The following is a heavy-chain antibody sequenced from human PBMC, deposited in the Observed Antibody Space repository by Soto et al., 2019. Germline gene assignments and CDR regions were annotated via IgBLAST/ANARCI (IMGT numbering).Heavy chain of an antibody. CDR2: INPSGGTT. CDR1: GYTFTSYY. J-gene: IGHJ4*02. Sequence: QVQLVQSGAEVKKPGASVKVSCKASGYTFTSYYMHWVRQAPGQGLEWMGVINPSGGTTDYPQKFQGSVTMTRDTSTSTVYVELSSLRSEDTAVSYCERDLGDFWSDFDYWCQGTLVTVSS. V-gene: IGHV1-46*01. D-gene: IGHD3-3*01. CDR3: ERDLGDFWSDFDY.